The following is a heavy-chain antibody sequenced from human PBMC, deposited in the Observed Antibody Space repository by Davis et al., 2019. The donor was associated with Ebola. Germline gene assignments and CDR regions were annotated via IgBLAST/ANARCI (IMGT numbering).Heavy chain of an antibody. Sequence: GESLKISCAASGFTFGDYAMHWVRQAPGKGLEWVSLISWDGRSTAYADSVKGRFSISRDNAKNFVYLQMNSLRHEDTALYFCTKRWEGLGRDYGMDVWGKGTTVTVSS. CDR2: ISWDGRST. CDR3: TKRWEGLGRDYGMDV. CDR1: GFTFGDYA. D-gene: IGHD1-26*01. J-gene: IGHJ6*04. V-gene: IGHV3-43D*03.